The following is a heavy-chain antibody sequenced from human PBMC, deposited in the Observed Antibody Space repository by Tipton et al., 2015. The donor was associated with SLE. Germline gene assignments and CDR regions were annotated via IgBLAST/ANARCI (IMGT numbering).Heavy chain of an antibody. CDR3: ARTEATIFGVIIYFDY. V-gene: IGHV4-39*07. CDR1: GGSISSSSYY. Sequence: GQVKPSETLSLTCTVSGGSISSSSYYWGWIRQPPGKVLEWIGSIYYSGSTYYNPSLKSRVTISVDTSKNQFSLKLSSVTAADTAVYYCARTEATIFGVIIYFDYWGQGTLVTVSS. D-gene: IGHD3-3*01. CDR2: IYYSGST. J-gene: IGHJ4*02.